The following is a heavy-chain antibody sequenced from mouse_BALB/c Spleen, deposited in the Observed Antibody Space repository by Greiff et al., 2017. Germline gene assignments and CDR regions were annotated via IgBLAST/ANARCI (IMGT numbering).Heavy chain of an antibody. V-gene: IGHV5-9*03. D-gene: IGHD1-1*01. CDR3: ARWGYGSSYEWGYYAMDY. Sequence: DVKLVESGGGLVKPGGSLKLSCAASGFTFSSYTMSWVRQTPEKRLEWVATISSGGGNTYYPDSVKGRFTISRDNAKNNLYLQMSSLRSEDTALYYCARWGYGSSYEWGYYAMDYWGQGTSVTVSS. J-gene: IGHJ4*01. CDR2: ISSGGGNT. CDR1: GFTFSSYT.